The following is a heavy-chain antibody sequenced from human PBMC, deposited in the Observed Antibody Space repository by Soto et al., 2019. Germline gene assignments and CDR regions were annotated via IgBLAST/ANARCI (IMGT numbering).Heavy chain of an antibody. CDR3: ARDRFPFTGEPTDPYYYYYMDV. CDR2: MIPNSGIT. D-gene: IGHD4-17*01. CDR1: GYAFTSYD. V-gene: IGHV1-8*01. Sequence: SSVKVSCRAAGYAFTSYDINWVRQATGQGLEWMGWMIPNSGITSYAQKFQGRVTITANTSMSSAYMELSSLRSEDTAVYYCARDRFPFTGEPTDPYYYYYMDVWGKGTTVTVSS. J-gene: IGHJ6*03.